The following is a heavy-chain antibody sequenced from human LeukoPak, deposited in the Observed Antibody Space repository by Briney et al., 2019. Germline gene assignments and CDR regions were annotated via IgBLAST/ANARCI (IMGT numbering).Heavy chain of an antibody. J-gene: IGHJ6*02. CDR2: IYYSGST. CDR3: ARVGGTNYYYYGMDV. D-gene: IGHD1-26*01. CDR1: GGSISSGGYY. V-gene: IGHV4-31*03. Sequence: SETLSLTCTVSGGSISSGGYYWSWIRQHPGKGLEWIGYIYYSGSTYYNPSLKSRVTISVDTSKNQFSLKLSSVTAADTAVYYCARVGGTNYYYYGMDVWGQGTTVTVSS.